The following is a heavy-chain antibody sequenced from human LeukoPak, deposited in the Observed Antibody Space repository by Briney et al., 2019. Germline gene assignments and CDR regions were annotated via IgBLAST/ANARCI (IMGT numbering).Heavy chain of an antibody. V-gene: IGHV3-30*18. Sequence: TGGSLRLSCAASGFTFGSFAMHWVRQAPGKGLEWVAVISYDGSNKYYADSVKGRFTISRDNSKTTLGLHMNSLRAEDTAVYYCAKGRWTGDDAFDIWGQGTMVTVSS. D-gene: IGHD3/OR15-3a*01. CDR2: ISYDGSNK. J-gene: IGHJ3*02. CDR3: AKGRWTGDDAFDI. CDR1: GFTFGSFA.